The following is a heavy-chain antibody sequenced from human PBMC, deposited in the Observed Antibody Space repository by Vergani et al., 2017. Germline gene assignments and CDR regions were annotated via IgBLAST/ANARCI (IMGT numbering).Heavy chain of an antibody. V-gene: IGHV3-21*01. J-gene: IGHJ4*02. CDR1: GFTFSSYS. D-gene: IGHD3-22*01. Sequence: EVQLVESGGGLVKPGGSLRLSCAASGFTFSSYSMNWVRQAPGKGLEWVSSISSSSSYIYYADSVKGRFTISRDNAKNSLYLQMNSLRAEDTAVYYCAKASHYYDSSGYQQFDYWGQGTLVTVSS. CDR2: ISSSSSYI. CDR3: AKASHYYDSSGYQQFDY.